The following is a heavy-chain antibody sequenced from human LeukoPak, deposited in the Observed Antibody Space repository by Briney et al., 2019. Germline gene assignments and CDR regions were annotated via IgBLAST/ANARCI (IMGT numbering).Heavy chain of an antibody. CDR1: GFTVSSNY. Sequence: GGSLRLSCAASGFTVSSNYMSWVRQAPGKGLEWVSVIYSSGSTYYADSVKGRFTISRDNSKNTLYLQMNSLRAEDTAVYYCACIAAAVVPPFDYWGQGTLVTVSS. CDR2: IYSSGST. V-gene: IGHV3-66*01. CDR3: ACIAAAVVPPFDY. J-gene: IGHJ4*02. D-gene: IGHD6-13*01.